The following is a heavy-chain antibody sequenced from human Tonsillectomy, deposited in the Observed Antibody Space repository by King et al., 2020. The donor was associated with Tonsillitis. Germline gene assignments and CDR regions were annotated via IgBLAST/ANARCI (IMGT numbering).Heavy chain of an antibody. CDR1: GFTVSSNY. V-gene: IGHV3-53*01. J-gene: IGHJ4*02. Sequence: VQLVESGGGLIQPGGSLRLSFAASGFTVSSNYMTWVRQAPGKGLEWVSVIYSGGSTYYADSVKGRFTISRDNSKNTLYLQMNSLRAEDTAVYYCARDLMGATAGFDYWGQGTLVTVSS. D-gene: IGHD1-26*01. CDR3: ARDLMGATAGFDY. CDR2: IYSGGST.